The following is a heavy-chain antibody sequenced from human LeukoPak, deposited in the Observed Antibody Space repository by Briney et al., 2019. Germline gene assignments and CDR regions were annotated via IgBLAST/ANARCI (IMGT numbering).Heavy chain of an antibody. V-gene: IGHV3-33*01. Sequence: GRSLRLSCAASGFTFSNYDMHWVREAPGKGLEWVAVIWFDGSNKFYADSVKGRFTISRDNSKNTLYLQMNSLRAEDTAVYYCASSAGALIDCWGQGTLVIVSS. CDR3: ASSAGALIDC. J-gene: IGHJ4*02. D-gene: IGHD6-19*01. CDR1: GFTFSNYD. CDR2: IWFDGSNK.